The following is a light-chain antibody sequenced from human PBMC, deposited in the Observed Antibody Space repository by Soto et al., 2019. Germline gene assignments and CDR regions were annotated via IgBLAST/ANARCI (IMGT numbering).Light chain of an antibody. Sequence: EIVMTQSPATLSVSPGERATLSCRASQSVNSNYLAWYQQKPGQAPRLLIYGISKRATDIPDRFSGSGSGTEFTLTISSLQPEDFATYYCQQHGQWPITFCQGTRLEIK. CDR3: QQHGQWPIT. CDR2: GIS. J-gene: IGKJ5*01. V-gene: IGKV3D-15*01. CDR1: QSVNSN.